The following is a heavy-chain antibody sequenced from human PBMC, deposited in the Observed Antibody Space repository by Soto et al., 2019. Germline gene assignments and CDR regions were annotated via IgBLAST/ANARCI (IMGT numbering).Heavy chain of an antibody. J-gene: IGHJ3*01. Sequence: QLQLQESGPGLVKPSETLSLTCTVSGDSITTTLYYWGCIRQPPGRGLEWIGRIYYSGSTHYNPSLKSRVTMSVDTSENQFSLKLSSVTAADTAVYYCARLRVGVGAFDVWGQGTMVTVSS. V-gene: IGHV4-39*01. CDR2: IYYSGST. D-gene: IGHD1-26*01. CDR1: GDSITTTLYY. CDR3: ARLRVGVGAFDV.